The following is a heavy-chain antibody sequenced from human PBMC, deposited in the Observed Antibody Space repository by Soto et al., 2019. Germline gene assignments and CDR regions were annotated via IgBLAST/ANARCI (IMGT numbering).Heavy chain of an antibody. Sequence: ASVKVSCKASGYSFTDYHIHWVRQAPGQGLEWLGRINPKSGGTSTAQKFQGWVTMTTDTSISTASMELTRLTSDDAAIYYCARGDSTDCSKGVCSFFYNHDMDVCGQGTTVTVSS. CDR3: ARGDSTDCSKGVCSFFYNHDMDV. J-gene: IGHJ6*02. CDR2: INPKSGGT. D-gene: IGHD2-8*01. CDR1: GYSFTDYH. V-gene: IGHV1-2*04.